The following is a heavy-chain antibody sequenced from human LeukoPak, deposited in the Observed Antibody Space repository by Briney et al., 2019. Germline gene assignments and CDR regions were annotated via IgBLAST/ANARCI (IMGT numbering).Heavy chain of an antibody. V-gene: IGHV4-4*07. CDR1: GGSISSYY. D-gene: IGHD4/OR15-4a*01. Sequence: SETLSLTCTVSGGSISSYYWSWIRQPAGKGLEWIGRIYSSGTTNYNPSLRSRVTISVDTSKNQFSMKLSSVTAADTAVYYCARRAGAYSHPYDYWGQGTLVTVSS. CDR2: IYSSGTT. J-gene: IGHJ4*02. CDR3: ARRAGAYSHPYDY.